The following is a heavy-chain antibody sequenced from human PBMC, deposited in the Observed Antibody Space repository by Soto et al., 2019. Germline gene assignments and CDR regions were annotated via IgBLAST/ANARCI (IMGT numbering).Heavy chain of an antibody. D-gene: IGHD2-2*01. CDR3: ITRDADKPRRYFDL. CDR1: GFNFNNAW. CDR2: VKSKSDGGTT. Sequence: EVQLVESGGGLAKPGGSLRLSCAASGFNFNNAWMSWVRQAPGKGLEWVGHVKSKSDGGTTDFGAPVEGRFTISRDDSKNMLYLQMHSLQTEDTAVYYCITRDADKPRRYFDLWGRGTLVTVSS. V-gene: IGHV3-15*01. J-gene: IGHJ2*01.